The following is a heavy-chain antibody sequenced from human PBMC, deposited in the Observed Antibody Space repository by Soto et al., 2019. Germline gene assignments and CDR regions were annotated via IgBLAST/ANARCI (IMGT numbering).Heavy chain of an antibody. CDR3: AKRTSGWYFDY. D-gene: IGHD6-19*01. J-gene: IGHJ4*02. CDR1: GFTFSSYA. Sequence: EVQLLESGGGLVQPGGSLRLSCAAAGFTFSSYAMSWVRQAPGKGLVWVSVISGSGDSTYYADSVKGRFTISRDNSKNPLYLQMTVLRAENTAVYYGAKRTSGWYFDYWGQGTLVTVSS. V-gene: IGHV3-23*01. CDR2: ISGSGDST.